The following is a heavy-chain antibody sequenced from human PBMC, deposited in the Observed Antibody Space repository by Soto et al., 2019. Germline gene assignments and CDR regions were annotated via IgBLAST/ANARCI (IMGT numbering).Heavy chain of an antibody. D-gene: IGHD3-16*02. Sequence: EVQLVESGGGLVKPGGSLRLSCAASGFTFSNAWMSWVRQAPGKGLEWVGRIKSKTDGGTTDYAAPVKGRFTISRDDSKNTLYLQMNSLKTEDTAVYYCTTGYDYVWGSYRYSSYWGQGTLVTVSS. J-gene: IGHJ4*02. CDR3: TTGYDYVWGSYRYSSY. V-gene: IGHV3-15*01. CDR1: GFTFSNAW. CDR2: IKSKTDGGTT.